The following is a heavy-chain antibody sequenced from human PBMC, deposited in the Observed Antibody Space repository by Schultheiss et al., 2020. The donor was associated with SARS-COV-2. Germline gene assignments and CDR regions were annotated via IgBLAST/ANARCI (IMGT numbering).Heavy chain of an antibody. CDR1: GGSISSYY. CDR3: ARRVAAPNNWFDP. J-gene: IGHJ5*02. CDR2: IYYSGST. Sequence: SETLSLTCTVSGGSISSYYWSWIRQPPGKGLEWIGYIYYSGSTYYNPSLKSRVTISVDTSKNQFSLKLSSVTAADTAVYYCARRVAAPNNWFDPWGQGTLVTVSS. D-gene: IGHD2-15*01. V-gene: IGHV4-59*12.